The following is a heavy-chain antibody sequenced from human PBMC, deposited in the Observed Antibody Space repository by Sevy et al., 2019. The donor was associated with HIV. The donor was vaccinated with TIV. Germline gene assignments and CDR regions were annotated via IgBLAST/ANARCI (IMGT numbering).Heavy chain of an antibody. CDR2: IWSDGAYQ. CDR1: GFTFSNYA. CDR3: ARGGYYYDNAAYYALDS. D-gene: IGHD3-22*01. J-gene: IGHJ4*02. Sequence: GVSLRLSCAATGFTFSNYAMHWVRQAPGKGMEGVAIIWSDGAYQYHGDSVKGRFAISRDNSKNTLYLQMNNVRVEDTAVYYCARGGYYYDNAAYYALDSWGQGTLVTVSS. V-gene: IGHV3-33*01.